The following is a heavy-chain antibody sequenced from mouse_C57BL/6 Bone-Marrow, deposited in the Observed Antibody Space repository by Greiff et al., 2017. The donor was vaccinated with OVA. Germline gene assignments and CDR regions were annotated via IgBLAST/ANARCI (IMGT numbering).Heavy chain of an antibody. CDR2: IDPETGGT. CDR3: TRSYGHWYFDV. Sequence: QVQLKESGAELVRPGASVTLSCKASGYTFTDYEMHWVKQTPVHGLEWIGAIDPETGGTAYNQKFKGKAILTADKSSSTAYMELRSLTSEDSAVYYCTRSYGHWYFDVWGTGTTVTVSS. D-gene: IGHD1-1*01. V-gene: IGHV1-15*01. CDR1: GYTFTDYE. J-gene: IGHJ1*03.